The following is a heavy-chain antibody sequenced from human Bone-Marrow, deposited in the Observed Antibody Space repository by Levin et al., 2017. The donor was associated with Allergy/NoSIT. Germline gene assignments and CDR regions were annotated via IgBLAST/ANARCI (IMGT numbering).Heavy chain of an antibody. J-gene: IGHJ3*02. Sequence: GESLKISCTPSGYTFTRYSIHWVRQAPGQRLEWMGWINTGNGNTKYSQKFQGRVSITRDTSASTAYMEVRSLRSEDTAMYFCARAKMDIVVVPAAKDIWGQGTMVTVSS. CDR2: INTGNGNT. CDR3: ARAKMDIVVVPAAKDI. V-gene: IGHV1-3*04. D-gene: IGHD2-2*03. CDR1: GYTFTRYS.